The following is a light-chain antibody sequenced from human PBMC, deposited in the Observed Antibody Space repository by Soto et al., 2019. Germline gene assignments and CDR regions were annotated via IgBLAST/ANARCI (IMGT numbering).Light chain of an antibody. CDR3: QQYGSSHALT. Sequence: EIVLTQSPGTLSLSPGERATLSCRASQSVRNSYVAWYQQKPGQAPRLLMYGASSRATGIPDRFSGSGSATDFTLTISRLEPEDFAVYYCQQYGSSHALTFGEGTKIEIK. V-gene: IGKV3-20*01. J-gene: IGKJ4*01. CDR1: QSVRNSY. CDR2: GAS.